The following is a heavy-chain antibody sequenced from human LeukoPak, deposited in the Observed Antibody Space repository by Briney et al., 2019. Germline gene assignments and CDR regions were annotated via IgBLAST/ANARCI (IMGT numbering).Heavy chain of an antibody. Sequence: PGGSLRLSCAASGFTFSNYWMHWVRQAPGKGLVWVSRINSDGSSTTYADSVKGRFTISRDDSKNTLYLQMNSLKPEDTAVYFCTTDLRWEFPPPGYWGQGTLVTVSS. CDR1: GFTFSNYW. CDR2: INSDGSST. CDR3: TTDLRWEFPPPGY. J-gene: IGHJ4*02. V-gene: IGHV3-74*01. D-gene: IGHD3-10*01.